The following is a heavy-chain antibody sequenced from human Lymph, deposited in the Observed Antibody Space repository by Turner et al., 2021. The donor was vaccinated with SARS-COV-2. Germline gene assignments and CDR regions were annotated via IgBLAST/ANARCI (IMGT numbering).Heavy chain of an antibody. CDR3: ARDLMEVGGMDV. J-gene: IGHJ6*02. Sequence: EVQLVESGGGLIQPVGSLRLSCAAFGFTVSYNYMTWVRQAPGKVLEWVSVIYGGGSSYYADSVKGRFTISRDSSKNTLYLQMNSLRAEDTAVYYCARDLMEVGGMDVWGQGTTVTVSS. CDR2: IYGGGSS. V-gene: IGHV3-53*01. CDR1: GFTVSYNY. D-gene: IGHD3-3*01.